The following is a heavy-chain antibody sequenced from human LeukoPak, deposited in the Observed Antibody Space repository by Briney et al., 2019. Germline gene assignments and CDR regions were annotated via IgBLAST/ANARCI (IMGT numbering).Heavy chain of an antibody. CDR2: IGTAGDT. CDR3: ARVAKERVGGVYYFDY. D-gene: IGHD1-1*01. J-gene: IGHJ4*02. CDR1: GFTFSDFD. Sequence: GSLRLPCAASGFTFSDFDMPWVRPATGKGLEWVSAIGTAGDTYYTGSVKGRFTISRENAKNSLYLQMNSLRAGDTAVYYCARVAKERVGGVYYFDYWGQGTLVTVSS. V-gene: IGHV3-13*04.